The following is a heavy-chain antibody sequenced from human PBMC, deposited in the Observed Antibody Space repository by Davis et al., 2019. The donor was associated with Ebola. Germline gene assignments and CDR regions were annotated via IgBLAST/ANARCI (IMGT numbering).Heavy chain of an antibody. V-gene: IGHV3-30*18. Sequence: GESLKISCTASGFTFSDYGMHWVRQAPGKGLEWVAVMSYDGSDQYYAGSVKGRFTISRDNSKNTLFLQMNSLRAEDTAVYYCAKRRYWSGYYIDYWGQGTLVTVSS. CDR1: GFTFSDYG. CDR2: MSYDGSDQ. D-gene: IGHD3-3*01. J-gene: IGHJ4*02. CDR3: AKRRYWSGYYIDY.